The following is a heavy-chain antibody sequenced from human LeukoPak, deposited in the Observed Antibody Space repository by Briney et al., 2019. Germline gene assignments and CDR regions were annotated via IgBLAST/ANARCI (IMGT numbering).Heavy chain of an antibody. J-gene: IGHJ5*02. CDR2: IYYTGST. V-gene: IGHV4-59*01. CDR1: GGSIRNYY. D-gene: IGHD6-13*01. CDR3: ARGFSSSWYWFDP. Sequence: SETLSLSCTVSGGSIRNYYWSWVRQPPGKELEWIGYIYYTGSTNYNPSLKSRVTISVDTSKNQFSLNLSSVTAADTAVYYCARGFSSSWYWFDPWGQGTLVTVST.